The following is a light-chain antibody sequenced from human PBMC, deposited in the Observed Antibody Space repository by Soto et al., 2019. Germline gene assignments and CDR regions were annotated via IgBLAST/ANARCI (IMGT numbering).Light chain of an antibody. CDR1: HDISNY. CDR3: QQYGNLPIT. V-gene: IGKV1-33*01. CDR2: DAS. J-gene: IGKJ5*01. Sequence: DIQMTQSPPSLSASVGDRVTITCRASHDISNYIGWYQQKPGKAPNLLIYDASNLKTGVPSRFSGSGSGTDFIFIISSLQPEDIATYYWQQYGNLPITFGQGTRLEIK.